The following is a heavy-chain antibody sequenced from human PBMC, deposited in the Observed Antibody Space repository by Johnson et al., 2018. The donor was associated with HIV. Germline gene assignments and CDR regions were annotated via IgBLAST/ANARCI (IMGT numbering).Heavy chain of an antibody. V-gene: IGHV3-7*01. J-gene: IGHJ3*02. CDR1: GFTFDDYD. CDR3: ARGGGFYYYDSSGYYRRVGAFDI. D-gene: IGHD3-22*01. Sequence: VQLVESGGGVVRPGGSLRLSCAASGFTFDDYDMSWVRQAPGKGLEWVANIKQDGSEKYYGDSVKGRFTISRDNAKNSLYLQMNSLRAEDTAVYYCARGGGFYYYDSSGYYRRVGAFDIWGQGTMVTVSS. CDR2: IKQDGSEK.